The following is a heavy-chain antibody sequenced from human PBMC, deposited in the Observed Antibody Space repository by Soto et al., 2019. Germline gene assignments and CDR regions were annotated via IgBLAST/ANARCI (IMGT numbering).Heavy chain of an antibody. D-gene: IGHD3-3*01. Sequence: GESLKISCKGSGYSFTSYWIGWVRQMPGKGLEWMGIIYPGDSDTRYSPSFQGQVTISADKSISPAYLQWSILKASDTAVYYCARSPTVTIFGVVIIGAFDIWGQGTMVTVSS. CDR3: ARSPTVTIFGVVIIGAFDI. CDR2: IYPGDSDT. J-gene: IGHJ3*02. V-gene: IGHV5-51*01. CDR1: GYSFTSYW.